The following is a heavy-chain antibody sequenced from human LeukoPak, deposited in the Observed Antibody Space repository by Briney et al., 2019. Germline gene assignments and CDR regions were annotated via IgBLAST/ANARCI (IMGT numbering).Heavy chain of an antibody. CDR3: ARGRDTAMALGY. Sequence: GGSLRLSCAASGFTFSSYSMKWDRQAPGKGLEWVSYISSGSSTIYYADSVKGRFTISRDNAKNSLYLQMNSLRVEDTAVYYCARGRDTAMALGYWGQGTLVTVSS. CDR1: GFTFSSYS. D-gene: IGHD5-18*01. J-gene: IGHJ4*02. V-gene: IGHV3-48*01. CDR2: ISSGSSTI.